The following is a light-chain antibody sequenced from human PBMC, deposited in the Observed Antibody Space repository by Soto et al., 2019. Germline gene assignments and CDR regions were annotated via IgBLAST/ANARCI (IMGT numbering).Light chain of an antibody. Sequence: DIQMTQSPSSLSASVVDRVTITCQASQDISNYLNWYQQKPGKAPKLLIYDASNLETGVPSRFRGTGSGTHFSFTITSLQREDFATYYCQQYGNLPLTFGGGTRWIS. V-gene: IGKV1-33*01. CDR2: DAS. J-gene: IGKJ4*02. CDR3: QQYGNLPLT. CDR1: QDISNY.